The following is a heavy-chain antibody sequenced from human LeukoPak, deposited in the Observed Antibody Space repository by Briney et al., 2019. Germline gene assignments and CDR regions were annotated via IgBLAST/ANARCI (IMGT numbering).Heavy chain of an antibody. V-gene: IGHV3-30*03. D-gene: IGHD1-26*01. Sequence: PGGSLRLSCAASGFTVSTNYMNWVRQAPGKGLEWLAIVSFERNDKYYADSVKGRFTISGDESKNTLYLQMNSLRSEDTAVYYCARDPLRRGTSYLDNWGQGTLVTVAS. CDR1: GFTVSTNY. CDR2: VSFERNDK. J-gene: IGHJ4*02. CDR3: ARDPLRRGTSYLDN.